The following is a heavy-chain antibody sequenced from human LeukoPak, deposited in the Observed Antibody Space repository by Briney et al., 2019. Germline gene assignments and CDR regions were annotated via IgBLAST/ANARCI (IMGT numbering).Heavy chain of an antibody. J-gene: IGHJ4*02. CDR3: AKAGSSSWTFDY. D-gene: IGHD6-13*01. CDR1: GFTFSSYA. Sequence: QSGGSLRLSCAASGFTFSSYAMSWVRQAPGKGPEWVSAISGSGGSTYYADSVKGRFTISRDNSKNTLYLQMNSLRAEDTAVYYCAKAGSSSWTFDYWGQGTLVTVSS. CDR2: ISGSGGST. V-gene: IGHV3-23*01.